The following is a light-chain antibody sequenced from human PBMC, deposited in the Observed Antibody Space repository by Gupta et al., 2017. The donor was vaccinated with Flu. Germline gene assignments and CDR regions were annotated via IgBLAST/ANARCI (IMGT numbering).Light chain of an antibody. V-gene: IGKV3-15*01. J-gene: IGKJ2*01. CDR2: RAS. Sequence: EIVMTQSPATLSVSPGERATLSCRASQSVRTNLAWYQQKPGQAPRLLIYRASTRDTGVPARFTGSGYGTEFTLTISSRESEDFAVYYCQQYDNWPPFIFGQGTKLEIK. CDR1: QSVRTN. CDR3: QQYDNWPPFI.